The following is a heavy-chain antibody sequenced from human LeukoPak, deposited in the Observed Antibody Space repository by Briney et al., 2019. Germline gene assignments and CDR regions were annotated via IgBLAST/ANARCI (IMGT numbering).Heavy chain of an antibody. V-gene: IGHV3-23*01. CDR2: FSGGDGSP. J-gene: IGHJ4*02. D-gene: IGHD5-12*01. Sequence: GGSLRLSCVASGFTCSSYAMTWFRQAPGKGLEWVSSFSGGDGSPYHADSVKGRFTISRDNSKSTLYLQMNSLRAEDTAIYYCAKNGWLRSSGLWGDYWGQGALVTVSS. CDR1: GFTCSSYA. CDR3: AKNGWLRSSGLWGDY.